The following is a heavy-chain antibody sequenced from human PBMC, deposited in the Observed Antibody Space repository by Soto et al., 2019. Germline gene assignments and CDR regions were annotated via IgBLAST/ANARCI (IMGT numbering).Heavy chain of an antibody. V-gene: IGHV2-5*02. D-gene: IGHD2-15*01. Sequence: QITLKESGPTLVKPTQTLTLTCTFSGFSLSTSGVGVGWIRQPPGKALEWLALIYWDDDKRYSPSLKSRLTITKDNSKNQVVLTMTNMDPVDTATYYCAHRPSYCSGGSCYSGFDYWGQGTLVTVSS. CDR2: IYWDDDK. J-gene: IGHJ4*02. CDR1: GFSLSTSGVG. CDR3: AHRPSYCSGGSCYSGFDY.